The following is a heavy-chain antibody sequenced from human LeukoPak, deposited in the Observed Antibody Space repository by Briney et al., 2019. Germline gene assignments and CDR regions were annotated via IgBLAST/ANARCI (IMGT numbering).Heavy chain of an antibody. D-gene: IGHD2-15*01. CDR3: ARDLIVVVVAGGFDY. V-gene: IGHV3-7*01. J-gene: IGHJ4*02. CDR2: RKQDGSEK. CDR1: GFTFSSYW. Sequence: GGSLRLSCAASGFTFSSYWMIWVRQAPGNALEWVGNRKQDGSEKYYVDSVKGRFTISRDNAKNSLYLQMNSLRAEDTAVYDCARDLIVVVVAGGFDYWGQGTLVTVSS.